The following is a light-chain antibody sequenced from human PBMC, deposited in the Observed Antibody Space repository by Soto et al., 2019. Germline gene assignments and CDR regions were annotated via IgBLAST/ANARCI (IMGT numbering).Light chain of an antibody. CDR2: LTS. Sequence: EIVLTQSPATLSAFPGDRVTLSCRASQAVNTRLAWYQHKPGQAPRLLIYLTSNRAAGVPSRFSAWGSETDFTLTISSLQSEDFAVYYCQQYNNWPTFGQGTKVEIK. CDR3: QQYNNWPT. CDR1: QAVNTR. V-gene: IGKV3D-15*01. J-gene: IGKJ1*01.